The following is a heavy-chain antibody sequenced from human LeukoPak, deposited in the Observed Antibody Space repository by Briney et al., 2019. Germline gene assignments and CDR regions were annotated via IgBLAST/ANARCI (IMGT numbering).Heavy chain of an antibody. Sequence: ASVKVSCKASGGTFSSYAISWVRQAPGQGLEWMGGIIPIFGTANYAQKFQGRVTITADKSTSTAYMELSSLRSEDTAVYYCARVPYLTGGRDYFDYWGQGTLVTVSS. V-gene: IGHV1-69*06. D-gene: IGHD3-16*01. J-gene: IGHJ4*02. CDR3: ARVPYLTGGRDYFDY. CDR2: IIPIFGTA. CDR1: GGTFSSYA.